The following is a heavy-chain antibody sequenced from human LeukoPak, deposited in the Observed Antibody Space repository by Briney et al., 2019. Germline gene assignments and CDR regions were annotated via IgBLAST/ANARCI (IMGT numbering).Heavy chain of an antibody. CDR2: INHSGST. V-gene: IGHV4-34*01. J-gene: IGHJ5*02. CDR1: GGSFSGYY. Sequence: SETLSLTCAVYGGSFSGYYWSWIRQPPGKGLEWIGEINHSGSTNYNPSLKSRVTISVDTSKNQFSLKLSSVTAADTAVYYCVRARREAAAGVWFDPWGQGTLVTVSS. CDR3: VRARREAAAGVWFDP. D-gene: IGHD6-13*01.